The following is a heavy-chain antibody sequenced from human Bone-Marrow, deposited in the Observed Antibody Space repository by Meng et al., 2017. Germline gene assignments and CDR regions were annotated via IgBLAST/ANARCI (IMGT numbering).Heavy chain of an antibody. J-gene: IGHJ3*02. V-gene: IGHV3-7*01. CDR3: ARVPYNGAGFGELFFFSAFDI. D-gene: IGHD3-10*01. Sequence: GESLKTSCAASGFTFSSYWMSWVRQAPGKGLEWVANIKQDGSEKYYVDSVKGRFTISRDNAKNSLYLQMNSLRAEDTAVYYCARVPYNGAGFGELFFFSAFDIWGQGTMVTVSS. CDR2: IKQDGSEK. CDR1: GFTFSSYW.